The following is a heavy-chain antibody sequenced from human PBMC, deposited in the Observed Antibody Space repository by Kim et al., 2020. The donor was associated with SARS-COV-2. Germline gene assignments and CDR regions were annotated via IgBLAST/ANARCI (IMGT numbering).Heavy chain of an antibody. Sequence: ASVKVSCKASGYTFTSYGISWVRQAPGQGLEWMGWISAYNGNTNYAQKLQGRVTMTTDTSTSTAYMELRSLRSDDTAVYYCARDRNHDYSNYHFDYWGQGTLVNVSS. CDR1: GYTFTSYG. CDR2: ISAYNGNT. J-gene: IGHJ4*02. V-gene: IGHV1-18*01. CDR3: ARDRNHDYSNYHFDY. D-gene: IGHD4-4*01.